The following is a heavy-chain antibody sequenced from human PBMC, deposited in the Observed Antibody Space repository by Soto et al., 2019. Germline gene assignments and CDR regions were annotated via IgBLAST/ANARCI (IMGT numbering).Heavy chain of an antibody. Sequence: EVQLVESGGGLVKPGGSPRLSCAASGFTFSHYSMNWVRQAPGKGLEWVSSISSISTYIYYADSVKGRFTISRDNAENSLSLQMSSLRAEDTAVYYCARDFIGLGEATPYYFDYRGQGTLVTVSS. CDR2: ISSISTYI. D-gene: IGHD2-15*01. J-gene: IGHJ4*02. CDR3: ARDFIGLGEATPYYFDY. CDR1: GFTFSHYS. V-gene: IGHV3-21*02.